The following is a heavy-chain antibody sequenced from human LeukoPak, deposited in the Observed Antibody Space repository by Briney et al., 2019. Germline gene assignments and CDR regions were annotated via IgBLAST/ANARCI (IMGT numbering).Heavy chain of an antibody. D-gene: IGHD3-10*01. Sequence: GGSLRLSCAASGFTVSDYSMSWVRQAPGKGLEWVSGISPSGDITYYADSVKGRFTISRDNSKNTLYLEVISLTAEDTAVYYCAKDDAWLRFGEWSQGTLVTVSS. J-gene: IGHJ4*02. CDR3: AKDDAWLRFGE. CDR1: GFTVSDYS. CDR2: ISPSGDIT. V-gene: IGHV3-23*01.